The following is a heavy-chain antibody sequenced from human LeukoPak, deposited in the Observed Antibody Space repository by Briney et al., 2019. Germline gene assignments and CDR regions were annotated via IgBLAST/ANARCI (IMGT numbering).Heavy chain of an antibody. CDR2: NSGSDGSI. CDR3: AKQLGYCSDGSCYFPY. Sequence: QTGGSLRLSCAASGFTFSSYGMTWVRQAPGKGLEWVSTNSGSDGSIYYADSVQGRFTISRDNSKSTLCLQMNSLRAEDTAVYYCAKQLGYCSDGSCYFPYWGQGTLVTVSS. D-gene: IGHD2-15*01. CDR1: GFTFSSYG. V-gene: IGHV3-23*01. J-gene: IGHJ4*02.